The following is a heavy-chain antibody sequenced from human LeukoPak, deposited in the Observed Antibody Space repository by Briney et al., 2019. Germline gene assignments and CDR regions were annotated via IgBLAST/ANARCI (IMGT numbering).Heavy chain of an antibody. CDR1: GYSFTSYW. Sequence: GESLKISCKGSGYSFTSYWIGWVRQMPGKGLEWMGIIYPGDSDTRYSPSFQGQVTTSADKSISTAYPQWSSLKASDTAMYYCASSVGGAAAGTYYFDYWGQGTLVTVSS. CDR3: ASSVGGAAAGTYYFDY. CDR2: IYPGDSDT. D-gene: IGHD6-13*01. V-gene: IGHV5-51*01. J-gene: IGHJ4*02.